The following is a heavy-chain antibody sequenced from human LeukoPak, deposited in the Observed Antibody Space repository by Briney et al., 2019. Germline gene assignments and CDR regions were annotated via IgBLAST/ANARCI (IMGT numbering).Heavy chain of an antibody. D-gene: IGHD3-9*01. J-gene: IGHJ4*02. Sequence: SETLSLTCTVSGGSISSGSYYWSWIRQPAGKGLEWIGRIYTSGSTNYNPSLKSRVTISVDTSKNQFSLKLSSVTAADTAVYYCARDPPRSYDILTGYYIWGQGTLVTVSS. CDR1: GGSISSGSYY. CDR3: ARDPPRSYDILTGYYI. CDR2: IYTSGST. V-gene: IGHV4-61*02.